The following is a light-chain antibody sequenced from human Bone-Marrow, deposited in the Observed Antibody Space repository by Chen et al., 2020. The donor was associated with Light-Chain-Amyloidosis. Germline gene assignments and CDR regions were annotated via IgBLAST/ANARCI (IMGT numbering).Light chain of an antibody. CDR1: QSIYTN. Sequence: EIVMTQSPDILSVSPGERATLSCRASQSIYTNLVWYQQKTGQAPTLLIYGASTRATGIPARFRGSGYGTEFNLTISSLQSEDFAVYRWKRFNNWPETFGKGTRLEIK. CDR3: KRFNNWPET. V-gene: IGKV3-15*01. CDR2: GAS. J-gene: IGKJ5*01.